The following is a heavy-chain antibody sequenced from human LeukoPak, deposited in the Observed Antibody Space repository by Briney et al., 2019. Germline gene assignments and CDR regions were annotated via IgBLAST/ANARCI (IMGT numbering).Heavy chain of an antibody. J-gene: IGHJ1*01. Sequence: SVKVSCKASGGTFSSYAISWVRQAPGQGLEWMGGIIPIFGTANYAQKFQGRVTITADESTSTAYMELSSLRSEDTAVYYCARDSTYYYDSSLPEYFQHWGQGTLVTVSS. CDR1: GGTFSSYA. CDR3: ARDSTYYYDSSLPEYFQH. D-gene: IGHD3-22*01. V-gene: IGHV1-69*13. CDR2: IIPIFGTA.